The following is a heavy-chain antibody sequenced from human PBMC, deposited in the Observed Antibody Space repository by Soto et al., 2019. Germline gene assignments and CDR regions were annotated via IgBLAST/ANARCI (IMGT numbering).Heavy chain of an antibody. CDR3: AHSAWYAFGF. J-gene: IGHJ3*01. V-gene: IGHV2-5*02. Sequence: QITLKESGPTLVKPTQTLTLTCTFSGFSLTTTGAGVGWIRQPPGKALEWLALIYWDADRRYSPSLKSRLTITKDTSKNQVVLTMTNMDPVDPATYFCAHSAWYAFGFWGQGTVVTVSS. D-gene: IGHD2-8*02. CDR2: IYWDADR. CDR1: GFSLTTTGAG.